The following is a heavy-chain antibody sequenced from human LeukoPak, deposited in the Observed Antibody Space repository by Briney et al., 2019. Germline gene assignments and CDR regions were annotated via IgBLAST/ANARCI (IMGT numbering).Heavy chain of an antibody. D-gene: IGHD1-1*01. CDR2: IYPGDSDI. Sequence: PGESLKISCKGSGYMFTNYWLAWVRHMPGKDLEWIGIIYPGDSDIMYSPSFQGQITISADKSINTPYLQWSSLKASDTAMYFCARHSFMNDFNPPFVPRGQGTLVTVSS. CDR3: ARHSFMNDFNPPFVP. V-gene: IGHV5-51*01. J-gene: IGHJ5*02. CDR1: GYMFTNYW.